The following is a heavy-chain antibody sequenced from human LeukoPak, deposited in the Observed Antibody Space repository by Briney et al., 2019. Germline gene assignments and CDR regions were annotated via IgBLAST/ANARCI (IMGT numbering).Heavy chain of an antibody. Sequence: GGSLRLSCLASGSTFSSYAMSWVRQAPGKGLEWGSAISGSGGSTYYADSVKGRFTISRDNSKNTLYLQMNSLRAEDTAVYYCAKGLRFSAMAGFDYWGQGTLVTVSS. CDR3: AKGLRFSAMAGFDY. CDR1: GSTFSSYA. CDR2: ISGSGGST. D-gene: IGHD5-18*01. V-gene: IGHV3-23*01. J-gene: IGHJ4*02.